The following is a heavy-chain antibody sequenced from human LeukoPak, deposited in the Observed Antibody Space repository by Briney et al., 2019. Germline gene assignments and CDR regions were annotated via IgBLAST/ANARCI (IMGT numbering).Heavy chain of an antibody. CDR2: IYSTGSA. V-gene: IGHV4-4*07. J-gene: IGHJ5*02. Sequence: SDTLSLTCSVSGGSMSRYYWNWIRQPAGKGLEWIGRIYSTGSADYNPSLQSRVTMSVDTSKNEFSPRLTSVTVADTAIYYCARDRWFDTWGQGTLVTVSS. CDR1: GGSMSRYY. CDR3: ARDRWFDT.